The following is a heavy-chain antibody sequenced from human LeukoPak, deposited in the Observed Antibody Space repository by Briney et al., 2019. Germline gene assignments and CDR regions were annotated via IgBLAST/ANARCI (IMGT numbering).Heavy chain of an antibody. V-gene: IGHV5-51*01. J-gene: IGHJ5*02. CDR1: GYSFTSYW. CDR2: IYPGDSDT. Sequence: GESLKISCKGSGYSFTSYWIGWVRQMPGKGLEWMGIIYPGDSDTRYSPSFQGQVTISADKSISTAYLQWSSLKASDTAMYYCARFRPDIVVVPAANSHWFDPWGQGTLVTVSS. CDR3: ARFRPDIVVVPAANSHWFDP. D-gene: IGHD2-2*01.